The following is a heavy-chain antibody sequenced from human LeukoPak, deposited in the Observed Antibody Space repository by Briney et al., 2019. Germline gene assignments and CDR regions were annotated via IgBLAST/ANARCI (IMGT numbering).Heavy chain of an antibody. Sequence: KASETLSLTCLVSGGSISPYYWSWIRQPPGKGLEWIGYIHYSGTTHYHPSLESRVTMSVDTSKNQFSLKLSSVTAEDTAVYYCATHYDVLTGYAAAAFDIWGQGTMVSVSS. V-gene: IGHV4-59*08. J-gene: IGHJ3*02. CDR3: ATHYDVLTGYAAAAFDI. D-gene: IGHD3-9*01. CDR2: IHYSGTT. CDR1: GGSISPYY.